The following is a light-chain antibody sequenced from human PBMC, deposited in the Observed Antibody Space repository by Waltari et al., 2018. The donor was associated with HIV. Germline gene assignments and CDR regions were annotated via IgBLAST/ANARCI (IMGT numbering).Light chain of an antibody. CDR1: QSLLHRNGFNY. CDR3: MQALQGVS. V-gene: IGKV2-28*01. Sequence: DIVMTQSPLSLLAAPGETASISCRSSQSLLHRNGFNYVDWYLQKPGQSPQLLIYLGSNRASGVPDRFSGSGSGTDFTLKIRRVEAEDVGVYYCMQALQGVSFGGGTKVEIK. J-gene: IGKJ4*01. CDR2: LGS.